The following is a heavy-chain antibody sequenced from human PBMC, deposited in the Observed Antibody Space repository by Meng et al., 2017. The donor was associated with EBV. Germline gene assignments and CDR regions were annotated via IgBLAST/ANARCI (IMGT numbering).Heavy chain of an antibody. CDR3: ARGRYYGDYFWFDP. J-gene: IGHJ5*02. CDR2: IYYSGST. CDR1: GGSVSSGSYY. V-gene: IGHV4-61*01. D-gene: IGHD4-17*01. Sequence: QVQLQESGPGLGKPSETPSLTCTVSGGSVSSGSYYWSWIRQPPGKGLEWIGYIYYSGSTNYNPSLKSRVTISVDTSKNQFSLKLSSVTAADTAVYYCARGRYYGDYFWFDPWGQGTLVTVSS.